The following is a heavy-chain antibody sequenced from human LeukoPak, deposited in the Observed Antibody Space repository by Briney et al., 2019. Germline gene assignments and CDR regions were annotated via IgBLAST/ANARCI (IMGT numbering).Heavy chain of an antibody. D-gene: IGHD4-17*01. V-gene: IGHV3-11*01. J-gene: IGHJ6*02. CDR3: ARDYYGDYAYYGMDV. CDR2: TSSSGSTI. CDR1: GFTFSDYY. Sequence: PGGSLRLSCAASGFTFSDYYMSWIRQAPGKGLEWVSYTSSSGSTIYYADSVKGRFTISRDSAKNSLYLQMNSLRAEDTAVYYCARDYYGDYAYYGMDVWGQGTTVTVSS.